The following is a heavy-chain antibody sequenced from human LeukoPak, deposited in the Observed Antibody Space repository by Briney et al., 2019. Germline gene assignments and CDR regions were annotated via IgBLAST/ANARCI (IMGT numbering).Heavy chain of an antibody. CDR1: GYTFTGYY. CDR3: ARGSGEYYGY. D-gene: IGHD3-16*01. CDR2: INPNSGGS. J-gene: IGHJ4*02. V-gene: IGHV1-2*02. Sequence: GASVKVSCKASGYTFTGYYMHWVRQAPGQGLEWMGWINPNSGGSNFAQKFQGRVTVTRDTSISAAYMEVSRLTSDDTAMYYCARGSGEYYGYWGQGTLVTVSS.